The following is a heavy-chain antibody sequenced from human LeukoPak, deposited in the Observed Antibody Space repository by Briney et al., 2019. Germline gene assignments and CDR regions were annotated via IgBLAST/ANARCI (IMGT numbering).Heavy chain of an antibody. CDR2: INHSGST. D-gene: IGHD1-26*01. J-gene: IGHJ4*02. CDR3: ARLSAKWELLGSYYFDY. CDR1: GFTFDDYG. Sequence: GSLRLSCAASGFTFDDYGMSWVRQAPGKGLEWIGEINHSGSTNYNPSLKSRVTISVDTSKNQFSLKLSSVTAADTAVYYCARLSAKWELLGSYYFDYWGQGTLVTVSS. V-gene: IGHV4-34*01.